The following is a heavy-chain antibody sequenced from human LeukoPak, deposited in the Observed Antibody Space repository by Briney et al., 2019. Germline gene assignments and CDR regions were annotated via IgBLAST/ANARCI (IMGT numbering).Heavy chain of an antibody. CDR2: IYYSGST. D-gene: IGHD5-18*01. Sequence: SETLSLTCTVSGGSISSYYWSWIRQPPGKGLEWFGYIYYSGSTNYNPSLKSRVTISADTSKNQFSLKLSSVTAADTAVYFCARHEGYSYAFAYWGQGTLVTVSS. CDR1: GGSISSYY. J-gene: IGHJ4*02. CDR3: ARHEGYSYAFAY. V-gene: IGHV4-59*08.